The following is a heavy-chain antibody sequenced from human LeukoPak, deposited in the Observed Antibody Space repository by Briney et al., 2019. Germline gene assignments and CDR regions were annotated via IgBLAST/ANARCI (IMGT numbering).Heavy chain of an antibody. CDR3: ARDGDSSGWNPYFDH. D-gene: IGHD6-19*01. J-gene: IGHJ4*02. Sequence: SETLSLTCTVSGGSISSYYWSWIRQPAGKGLEWIGRIYTSGSTNYNPSLKSRVIMSVDTSKNQFSLKLSSVTAADTAVYYCARDGDSSGWNPYFDHWGQGTLVTVSS. CDR1: GGSISSYY. V-gene: IGHV4-4*07. CDR2: IYTSGST.